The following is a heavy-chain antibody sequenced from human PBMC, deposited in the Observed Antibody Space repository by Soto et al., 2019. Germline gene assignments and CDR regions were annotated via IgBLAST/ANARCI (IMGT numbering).Heavy chain of an antibody. CDR1: GFTFSNYN. Sequence: EVQLVESGGGLVQPGGSLRLSCAASGFTFSNYNMNWVRQAPGKGLEWVSYISGSSSSIYYADSVKGRFTISRDNDKNSVYLQLNSLRDEDAAVYDCGNSESYSMGFWGQGTLVTVSS. J-gene: IGHJ4*02. CDR2: ISGSSSSI. CDR3: GNSESYSMGF. V-gene: IGHV3-48*02. D-gene: IGHD1-26*01.